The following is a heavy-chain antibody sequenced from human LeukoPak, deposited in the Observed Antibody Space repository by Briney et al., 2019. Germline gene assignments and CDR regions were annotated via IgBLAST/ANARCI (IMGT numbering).Heavy chain of an antibody. CDR1: GGSISSYYW. J-gene: IGHJ4*02. Sequence: TLSLTCTVSGGSISSYYWSWIRQPPGKALEWLALIYWNDDKRYSPSLKSRLTITKDTSKNQVVLTMTNMDPVDTATYYCAHTWSDSSGWERVYYFDYWGQGTLVTVSS. CDR2: IYWNDDK. CDR3: AHTWSDSSGWERVYYFDY. V-gene: IGHV2-5*01. D-gene: IGHD6-19*01.